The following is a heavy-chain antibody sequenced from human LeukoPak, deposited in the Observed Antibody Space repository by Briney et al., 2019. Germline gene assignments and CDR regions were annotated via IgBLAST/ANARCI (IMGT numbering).Heavy chain of an antibody. CDR1: GFTFDDYA. CDR2: ISYDGSNK. Sequence: GGSLRLSCAASGFTFDDYAMHWVRQAPGKGLEWVAVISYDGSNKYYADSVKGRFTISRDNSKNTLYLQMNSLRAEDTAVYYCAKGGYYDSSGYSYLDYWGQGTLVTVSS. J-gene: IGHJ4*02. D-gene: IGHD3-22*01. V-gene: IGHV3-30*18. CDR3: AKGGYYDSSGYSYLDY.